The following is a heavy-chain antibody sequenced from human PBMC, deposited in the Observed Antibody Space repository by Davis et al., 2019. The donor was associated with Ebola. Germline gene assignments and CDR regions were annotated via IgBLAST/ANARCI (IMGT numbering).Heavy chain of an antibody. CDR3: ARDPWDF. CDR1: GITFTRNW. Sequence: GESLKISCAASGITFTRNWMSWVRQAPGKGLEWVANIKEDGSAQYYVDSVKGRFTISRDNAKNSLYLQMNSLGVEDTAVYYCARDPWDFWGQGTLVTVSS. V-gene: IGHV3-7*01. CDR2: IKEDGSAQ. J-gene: IGHJ4*02.